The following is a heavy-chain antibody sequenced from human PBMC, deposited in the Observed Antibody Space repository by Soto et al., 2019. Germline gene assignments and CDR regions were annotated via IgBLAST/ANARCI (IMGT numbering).Heavy chain of an antibody. V-gene: IGHV4-61*01. CDR3: ARGAAVAGIDY. Sequence: QVQLQESGPGLVKPSETLSLTCTVSGGSVSSGSYYWSWIRQPPGKGLEWIGYIYYSGSTNYNPSLESRVTISVDTSKNQFSLKLGSVTAADTAVYYCARGAAVAGIDYWGQGTPVTVSS. CDR1: GGSVSSGSYY. CDR2: IYYSGST. J-gene: IGHJ4*02. D-gene: IGHD6-19*01.